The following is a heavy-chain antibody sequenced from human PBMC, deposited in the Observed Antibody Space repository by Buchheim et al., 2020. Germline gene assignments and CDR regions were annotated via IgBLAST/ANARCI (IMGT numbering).Heavy chain of an antibody. J-gene: IGHJ6*02. D-gene: IGHD4-11*01. V-gene: IGHV4-39*06. CDR3: SRAVTAKYYGMDV. Sequence: LQLQESGPGLVKPSETLSLTCTVSGGSISSNRYYWGWIRQPPGKGLEWIGTIYYSGITYYNPSLKSRVTISIDTSKYHFLLKLRSVTAADMAVYYCSRAVTAKYYGMDVWGQGTT. CDR2: IYYSGIT. CDR1: GGSISSNRYY.